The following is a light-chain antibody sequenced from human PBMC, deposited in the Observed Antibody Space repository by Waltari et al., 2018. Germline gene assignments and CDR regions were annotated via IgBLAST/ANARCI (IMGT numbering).Light chain of an antibody. Sequence: QSALTQPRSVSGSPGHSVTISCTGTSSDVGGYDYVSWYQQHPGKAPNLVIYDVNKRPSGVPDRFSGSKSGNTASLTISGLQADDEADYNCCSYAGRATWAFGGGTKLNVL. CDR3: CSYAGRATWA. CDR2: DVN. J-gene: IGLJ3*02. V-gene: IGLV2-11*01. CDR1: SSDVGGYDY.